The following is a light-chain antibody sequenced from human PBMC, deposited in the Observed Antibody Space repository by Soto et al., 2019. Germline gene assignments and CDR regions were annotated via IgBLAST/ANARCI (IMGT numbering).Light chain of an antibody. CDR1: QSVSSY. CDR3: QQRSSWLRIT. V-gene: IGKV3-11*01. CDR2: DAS. J-gene: IGKJ5*01. Sequence: EIVLTQSPATLSLSPGERATLSCRASQSVSSYLAWYQQKPGQAPRLLIYDASNRATGIPARFSGSGSGTDFTLTISSLEPEDFAVYYCQQRSSWLRITFGQGTRLEIK.